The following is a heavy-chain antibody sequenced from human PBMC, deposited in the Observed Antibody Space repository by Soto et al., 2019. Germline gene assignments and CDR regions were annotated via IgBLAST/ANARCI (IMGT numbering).Heavy chain of an antibody. D-gene: IGHD6-19*01. Sequence: HPGGSLRLSCAASKFTFSSYTMHWLRQAPGKGLEWVAVISYDGSNNYYTDSVKGRFTISRDNSKNTLHLQMNSLRPEDTAVYYCARDRGSSGWSDAFDIWGQGTMVTVSS. V-gene: IGHV3-30-3*01. J-gene: IGHJ3*02. CDR2: ISYDGSNN. CDR1: KFTFSSYT. CDR3: ARDRGSSGWSDAFDI.